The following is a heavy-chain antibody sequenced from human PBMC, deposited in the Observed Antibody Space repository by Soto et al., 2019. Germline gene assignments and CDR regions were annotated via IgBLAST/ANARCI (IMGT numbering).Heavy chain of an antibody. Sequence: GWSLRLSCASSVFIFSDFQLNWVRQAPGRGLEWLSSITGTSAFTHYAGSIEGRFTISRDNPNNLLFLQMDNLRPEDTAVYYCARDNLAFQGAFDLWGQGTLVTVSS. V-gene: IGHV3-21*01. D-gene: IGHD3-16*01. CDR1: VFIFSDFQ. CDR2: ITGTSAFT. J-gene: IGHJ4*02. CDR3: ARDNLAFQGAFDL.